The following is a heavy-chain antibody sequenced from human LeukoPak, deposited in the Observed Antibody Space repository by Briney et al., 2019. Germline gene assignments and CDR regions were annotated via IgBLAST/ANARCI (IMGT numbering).Heavy chain of an antibody. CDR3: ARQSRGIAVAGLDY. CDR1: GGSISSYY. J-gene: IGHJ4*02. D-gene: IGHD6-19*01. CDR2: IYYNGST. Sequence: SETLSLTCIVSGGSISSYYWTWIRQPPGKGQEWIGYIYYNGSTNYNPSLKSRVTISVDTSKNQFSLKLNSVTAADTAVYYCARQSRGIAVAGLDYWGQGIPVTVSS. V-gene: IGHV4-59*08.